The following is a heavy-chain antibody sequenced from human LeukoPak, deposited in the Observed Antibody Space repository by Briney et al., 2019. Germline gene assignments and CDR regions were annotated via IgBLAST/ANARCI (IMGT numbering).Heavy chain of an antibody. J-gene: IGHJ5*02. D-gene: IGHD2/OR15-2a*01. CDR3: TRGDNT. CDR1: GGSISSGSSY. CDR2: IYTSGNT. Sequence: SETLSLTCTVSGGSISSGSSYWSWIRQPAGKGLEWIGRIYTSGNTNYKPSLQSRVTISVDTSKNQFSLKLSSVTAADTAVYYCTRGDNTWGKGTLVTV. V-gene: IGHV4-61*02.